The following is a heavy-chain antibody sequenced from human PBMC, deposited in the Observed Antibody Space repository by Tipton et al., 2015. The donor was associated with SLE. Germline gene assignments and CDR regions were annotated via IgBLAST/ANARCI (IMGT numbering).Heavy chain of an antibody. CDR3: AGDQGADIAPLFDS. Sequence: LRLSCSVSGGSILGYYWNWIRQPPGKGLEWIGNIYYSGSTKYNPSLKSRVTISVDTSKNQFSLKLSSVTAADTALYYCAGDQGADIAPLFDSWGQGTLVTVSS. CDR2: IYYSGST. D-gene: IGHD2-15*01. J-gene: IGHJ4*02. CDR1: GGSILGYY. V-gene: IGHV4-59*01.